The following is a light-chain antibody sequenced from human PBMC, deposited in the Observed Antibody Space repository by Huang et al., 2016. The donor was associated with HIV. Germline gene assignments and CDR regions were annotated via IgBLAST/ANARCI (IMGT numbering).Light chain of an antibody. Sequence: DIQMTQSPSSLSASVGDRVTITCRARHGIGNSLALYQQKPEKAPRLLLYATSRLESGVPSRFSGSGSGTHYTLTISTLQPEDIASYYCQQYHGIPWTFGQGTKVEIK. CDR1: HGIGNS. J-gene: IGKJ1*01. CDR3: QQYHGIPWT. V-gene: IGKV1-NL1*01. CDR2: ATS.